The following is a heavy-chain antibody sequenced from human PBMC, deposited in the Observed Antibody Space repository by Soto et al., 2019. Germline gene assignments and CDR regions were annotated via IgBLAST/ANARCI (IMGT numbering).Heavy chain of an antibody. V-gene: IGHV4-30-4*01. CDR3: ARDRSPGGSYSSYFDY. Sequence: SETLSLTCIVSGGSINSGDYYWSWIRQPPGKGLEWIGYIYYSGSTYYNPSLKSRVTISIDTSKNHFSLKLSSVTAADTAVYYCARDRSPGGSYSSYFDYWGQGTMVTVSS. CDR1: GGSINSGDYY. D-gene: IGHD1-26*01. CDR2: IYYSGST. J-gene: IGHJ4*02.